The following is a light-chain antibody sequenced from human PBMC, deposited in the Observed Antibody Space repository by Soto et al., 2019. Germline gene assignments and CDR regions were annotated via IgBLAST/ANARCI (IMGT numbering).Light chain of an antibody. Sequence: IVLTQSPATLSLSPGERATLSCRASQSIINNLAWYQQKPGQVPSLLIYDASNRATGIPARFSGSGSETDLTITISSLEPEDFAIYYCQHRYNWPLTFGAGTKVDIK. J-gene: IGKJ4*01. V-gene: IGKV3-11*01. CDR1: QSIINN. CDR3: QHRYNWPLT. CDR2: DAS.